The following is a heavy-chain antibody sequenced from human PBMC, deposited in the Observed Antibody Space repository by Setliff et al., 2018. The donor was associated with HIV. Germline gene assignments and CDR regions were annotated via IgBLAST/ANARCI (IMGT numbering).Heavy chain of an antibody. J-gene: IGHJ6*03. CDR1: GGSISSYY. CDR2: IYTSGST. V-gene: IGHV4-4*07. Sequence: SETLSLTCTVSGGSISSYYWSWIRQPAGKGLEWIGRIYTSGSTKYNPSLKSRVTMSVDTSKNQFSLKLSSVTAADTAVYYCAREWYYGSGSYWASYYYYYYYMDVWGKGTTVTVPS. CDR3: AREWYYGSGSYWASYYYYYYYMDV. D-gene: IGHD3-10*01.